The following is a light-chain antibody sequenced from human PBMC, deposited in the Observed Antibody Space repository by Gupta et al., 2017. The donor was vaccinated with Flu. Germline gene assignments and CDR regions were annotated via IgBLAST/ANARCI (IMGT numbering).Light chain of an antibody. CDR3: QQSYEIPYT. CDR2: AAS. V-gene: IGKV1-39*01. Sequence: PSSLSASVGDRVTITCRASQSISSYLNWYQQRPGKAPKLLIYAASSLQSGVPSRFSGSGSGTDFTLTISSLQPEDFATYYCQQSYEIPYTFGQGTKVEIK. CDR1: QSISSY. J-gene: IGKJ2*01.